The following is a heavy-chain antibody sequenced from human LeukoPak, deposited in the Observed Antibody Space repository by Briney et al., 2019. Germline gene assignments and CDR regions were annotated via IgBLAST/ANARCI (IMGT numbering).Heavy chain of an antibody. J-gene: IGHJ4*02. Sequence: KPGGSLRLSCAASGFSFSSYAVSWVRQAPGKGLEWVSVISDSGGSTYYADSVKGRFTISRDNSKNTLFLQMDSLRAEDTAVYYCAKDARRTSGWYFFDYWGQGTLVTVSS. CDR1: GFSFSSYA. V-gene: IGHV3-23*01. CDR3: AKDARRTSGWYFFDY. D-gene: IGHD6-19*01. CDR2: ISDSGGST.